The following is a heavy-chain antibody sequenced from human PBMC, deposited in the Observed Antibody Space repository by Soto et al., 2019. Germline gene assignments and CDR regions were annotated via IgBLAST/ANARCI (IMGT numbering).Heavy chain of an antibody. CDR2: IIPIFGTA. CDR3: ARVGDFWSGYPDYYYYGMDV. Sequence: SVKVSCKASGGTFSSYAISWVRQAPGQGLEWMGGIIPIFGTANYAQKFQGRVTITADESTSTAYMELSSLRSEDTAVYYCARVGDFWSGYPDYYYYGMDVWGQGTTVTVSS. D-gene: IGHD3-3*01. J-gene: IGHJ6*02. V-gene: IGHV1-69*13. CDR1: GGTFSSYA.